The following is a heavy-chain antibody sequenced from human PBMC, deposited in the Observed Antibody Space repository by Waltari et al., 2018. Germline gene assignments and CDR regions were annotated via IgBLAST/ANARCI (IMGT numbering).Heavy chain of an antibody. CDR2: INAGNGNT. CDR3: ASSRLLFLAGSSGYDY. CDR1: GYTFTSYA. Sequence: QVQLVQSGAEVKKPGASVKVSCKASGYTFTSYAMHWVRQAPGQRLEWMGWINAGNGNTKYSQKFQGRVTMTADESTSTAYMELSSLRSEDTAVYYCASSRLLFLAGSSGYDYWGQGTLVTVSS. V-gene: IGHV1-3*01. D-gene: IGHD3-22*01. J-gene: IGHJ4*02.